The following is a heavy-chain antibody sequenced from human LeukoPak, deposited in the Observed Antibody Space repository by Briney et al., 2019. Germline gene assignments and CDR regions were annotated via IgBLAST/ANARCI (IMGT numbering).Heavy chain of an antibody. Sequence: SETLSLTCTVSGNSVTSYYWSWIRQPPGKGLEWIGYGDHFGGAIYNPSLKSRVTISVDSSKNQFSLRLTSVAAADTAVYHCARLSDLYNGTYLLDSWSQGTLVTVSS. CDR2: GDHFGGA. D-gene: IGHD1-26*01. J-gene: IGHJ4*02. CDR3: ARLSDLYNGTYLLDS. V-gene: IGHV4-59*02. CDR1: GNSVTSYY.